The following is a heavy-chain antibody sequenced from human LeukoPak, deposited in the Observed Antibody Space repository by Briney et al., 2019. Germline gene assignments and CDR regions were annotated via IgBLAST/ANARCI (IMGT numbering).Heavy chain of an antibody. V-gene: IGHV3-23*01. J-gene: IGHJ6*03. CDR1: GFTFNNSA. Sequence: GGSLRLSRAASGFTFNNSAMSGSPSAAAIGLKRCLCITNTCDRRTYAYSVTGRFTISRDNSKNTMYLQMNSLRAEVKAVYYCAKSGAIGTIYDSSGYKLGYYYYMDVWGKGTTVTVSS. CDR2: ITNTCDRR. CDR3: AKSGAIGTIYDSSGYKLGYYYYMDV. D-gene: IGHD3-22*01.